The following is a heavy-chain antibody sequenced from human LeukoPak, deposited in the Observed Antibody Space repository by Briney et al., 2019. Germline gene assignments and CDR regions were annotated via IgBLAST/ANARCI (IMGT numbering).Heavy chain of an antibody. CDR3: ARAPAWAVAGYFDY. Sequence: GGSLRLSCVASGFTFISYAMSWVRQATGKGLEWVSGIIGSGGSTYYADSVKGRFTISRDNSENTLYLQMSSLRAEDTAMYYCARAPAWAVAGYFDYWGQGTLVTVSS. D-gene: IGHD6-19*01. CDR1: GFTFISYA. CDR2: IIGSGGST. V-gene: IGHV3-23*01. J-gene: IGHJ4*02.